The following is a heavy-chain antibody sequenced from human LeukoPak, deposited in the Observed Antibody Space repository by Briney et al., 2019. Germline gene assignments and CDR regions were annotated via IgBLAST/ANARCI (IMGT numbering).Heavy chain of an antibody. V-gene: IGHV4-39*01. D-gene: IGHD1-7*01. CDR3: ARPHNWNYPYYFDY. J-gene: IGHJ4*02. CDR1: GGSISSGNYY. Sequence: PSETLSPTCTVSGGSISSGNYYWGWVRQPPGKGLEWIGSMYYSGSTYYNPSLKSRVTISVDTSKNQFSLKLRSVTAADTAVYYCARPHNWNYPYYFDYWGQGTLVTVSS. CDR2: MYYSGST.